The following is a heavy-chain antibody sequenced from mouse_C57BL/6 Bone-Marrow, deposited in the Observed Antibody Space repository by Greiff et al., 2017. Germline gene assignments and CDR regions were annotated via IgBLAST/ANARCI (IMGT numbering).Heavy chain of an antibody. V-gene: IGHV1-55*01. D-gene: IGHD4-1*01. CDR2: IYPGSGST. CDR3: ARRRTLGENVDY. Sequence: QVQLQQPGAELVKPGASVKMSCKASGYTFTSYWITWVKQRPEQGLEWIGDIYPGSGSTNYNEKFKSKATLTVDTSSSTAYMHLSSLTSEDAAVYYCARRRTLGENVDYWGQGTTLTVSS. CDR1: GYTFTSYW. J-gene: IGHJ2*01.